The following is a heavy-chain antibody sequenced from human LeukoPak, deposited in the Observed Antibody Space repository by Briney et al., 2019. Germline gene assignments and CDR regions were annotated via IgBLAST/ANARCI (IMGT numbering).Heavy chain of an antibody. CDR1: GGSISGSSQY. CDR3: AREAAAEPGYNWFDP. D-gene: IGHD3-10*01. J-gene: IGHJ5*02. Sequence: PSETLSLTCTVSGGSISGSSQYWGWIRQPPGKGLEWIGSIYYSGTTYYNPSLRSRVTISVDTSKNQFSLKLSSVTAADTAVYYCAREAAAEPGYNWFDPWGLGTLVTVSS. V-gene: IGHV4-39*02. CDR2: IYYSGTT.